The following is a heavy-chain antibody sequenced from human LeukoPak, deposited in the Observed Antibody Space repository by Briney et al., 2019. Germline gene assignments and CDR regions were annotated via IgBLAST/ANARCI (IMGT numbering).Heavy chain of an antibody. Sequence: GESLKISCQGSGYSFTSYWIGWVRQMPGKGLEWMGIIYPGDSDTRYSPSFQGQVTISADKSISTAYLQWSSLKASDTAMYYCARRRFGYSQVGDAFDIWGQGTMVTVSS. CDR1: GYSFTSYW. J-gene: IGHJ3*02. D-gene: IGHD3-10*01. CDR2: IYPGDSDT. V-gene: IGHV5-51*01. CDR3: ARRRFGYSQVGDAFDI.